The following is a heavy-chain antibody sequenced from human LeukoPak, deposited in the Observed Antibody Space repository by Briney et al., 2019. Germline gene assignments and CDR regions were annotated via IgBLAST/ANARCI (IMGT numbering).Heavy chain of an antibody. V-gene: IGHV4-31*03. CDR1: SGSISSGGYY. CDR2: IYYSGST. J-gene: IGHJ2*01. CDR3: AREDRSQGYFDL. Sequence: SETLSLTCTVSSGSISSGGYYWSWIRQHPGKGLEWIGYIYYSGSTYYNPSLKSRVTISVDTSKNQFSLKLSSVTAADTAVYYCAREDRSQGYFDLWGRGTLVTVSS.